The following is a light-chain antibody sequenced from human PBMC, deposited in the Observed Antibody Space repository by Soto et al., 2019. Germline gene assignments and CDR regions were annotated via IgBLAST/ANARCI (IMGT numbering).Light chain of an antibody. Sequence: DIQLTQSPSSLSASVGDRVTITCRASQGVSSCVDWYQQKPGKPPKLLIYGASTLQSGVPSRFSGGASGTEFTLTITSLQPEDFATYYCQQVNSYPLTFGQGTRLDI. CDR2: GAS. CDR3: QQVNSYPLT. V-gene: IGKV1-9*01. J-gene: IGKJ5*01. CDR1: QGVSSC.